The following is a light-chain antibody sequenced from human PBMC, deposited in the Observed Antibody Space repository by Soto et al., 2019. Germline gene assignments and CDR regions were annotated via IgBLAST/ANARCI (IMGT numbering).Light chain of an antibody. V-gene: IGKV3-20*01. Sequence: EIVVTQSPGTLSLSPGERATLYCGASQRVSGGFLAWYQQKPGQAPRLLFFGASIRATGLPDRFSGGGSGTDFTLTISRLEPEDFAVYYCQQYGSPPGTFGQGTKVDI. CDR1: QRVSGGF. CDR3: QQYGSPPGT. CDR2: GAS. J-gene: IGKJ1*01.